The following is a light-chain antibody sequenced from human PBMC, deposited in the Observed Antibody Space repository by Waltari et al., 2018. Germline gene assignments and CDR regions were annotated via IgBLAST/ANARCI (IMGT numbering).Light chain of an antibody. CDR2: AGS. V-gene: IGKV1-12*01. CDR3: QQAHSFPYS. J-gene: IGKJ2*03. Sequence: DIQMTQSPSSVPASVGDRVTITCRASQDINKWLAWFQQTPGKAPKLLIYAGSSLQSGVPSRFSGSGSGADFTLTISTLQPEDSATYYCQQAHSFPYSFGQGTKLEIK. CDR1: QDINKW.